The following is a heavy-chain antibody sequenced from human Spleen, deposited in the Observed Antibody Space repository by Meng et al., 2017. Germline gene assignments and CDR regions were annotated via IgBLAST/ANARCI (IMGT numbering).Heavy chain of an antibody. V-gene: IGHV4-4*02. CDR3: ARGLGEAVVPRTMFDY. CDR1: GGSISSSNW. CDR2: IYQCGGT. Sequence: VVLQGSGPGLAEPSGILPLTWGVFGGSISSSNWCSWVRQPPGKGLEWIGEIYQCGGTKYNPSLKSRVTISVDKSKNQFSLKLSSVTAADTAVYYCARGLGEAVVPRTMFDYWGQGTLVTVSS. J-gene: IGHJ4*02. D-gene: IGHD2-2*01.